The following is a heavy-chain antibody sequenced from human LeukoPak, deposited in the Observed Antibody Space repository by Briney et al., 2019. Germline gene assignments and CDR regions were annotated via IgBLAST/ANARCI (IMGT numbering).Heavy chain of an antibody. J-gene: IGHJ4*02. CDR1: GFTFDDFG. CDR2: INSNGGRT. CDR3: VRGTMIVGH. V-gene: IGHV3-20*04. D-gene: IGHD3-22*01. Sequence: RTGGSLRLSCAASGFTFDDFGMTWVRHAPGKGLEWVSSINSNGGRTTYGDSVKARFTISRDDANDSLYLLMHSLRAEDTAFYYCVRGTMIVGHWGQGTLVTVSS.